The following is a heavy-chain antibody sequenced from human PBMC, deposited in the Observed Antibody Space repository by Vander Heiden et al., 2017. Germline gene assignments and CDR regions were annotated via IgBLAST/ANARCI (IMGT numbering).Heavy chain of an antibody. Sequence: QVQLVESGGGVVQPGRSLRLSCAASGFTFSSYGMHWVRQAPGKGLEWVAVIWYDGSNKYYADSVKGRFTISRDNSKNTLYLQMNSLRAEDTAVYYCARPLLRYFDENPDYYGMDVWGQGTTVTVSS. J-gene: IGHJ6*02. CDR3: ARPLLRYFDENPDYYGMDV. V-gene: IGHV3-33*01. D-gene: IGHD3-9*01. CDR1: GFTFSSYG. CDR2: IWYDGSNK.